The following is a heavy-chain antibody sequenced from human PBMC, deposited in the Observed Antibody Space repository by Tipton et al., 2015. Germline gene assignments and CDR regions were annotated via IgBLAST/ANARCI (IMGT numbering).Heavy chain of an antibody. CDR1: GFPFSDYY. V-gene: IGHV4-34*01. D-gene: IGHD1-26*01. CDR2: IYHTGST. J-gene: IGHJ4*02. CDR3: ARQVGATHFNY. Sequence: LRLSCAASGFPFSDYYMTWIRQAPGKGLEWIGEIYHTGSTNYNPSLKSRVTISVDTSQNQFSLKLRSVTAGDTALYYCARQVGATHFNYWGQGTLVTVSS.